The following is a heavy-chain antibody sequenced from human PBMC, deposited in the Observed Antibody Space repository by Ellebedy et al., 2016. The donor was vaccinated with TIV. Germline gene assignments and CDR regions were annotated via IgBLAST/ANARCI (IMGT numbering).Heavy chain of an antibody. V-gene: IGHV3-43*02. CDR2: ISGDGSST. Sequence: GGSLRLSCVASGFTFDEYGMNWVRQPPGKGLEWVSLISGDGSSTYYADSVKGRFTISRDNSKNSLFLQLNSLRTEDTALYYCVKARRRVVVVPAALPLYYFYVMDVWGQGTTVTVSS. CDR3: VKARRRVVVVPAALPLYYFYVMDV. D-gene: IGHD2-2*01. J-gene: IGHJ6*02. CDR1: GFTFDEYG.